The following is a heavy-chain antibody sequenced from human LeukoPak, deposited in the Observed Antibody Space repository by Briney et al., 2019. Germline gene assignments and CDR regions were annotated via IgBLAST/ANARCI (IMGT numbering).Heavy chain of an antibody. V-gene: IGHV1-69*01. CDR3: ARVKLASGWYDRDFDY. CDR2: IIPIFGTA. Sequence: ASVKVSCKASGGTFSSYAISWVRQAPGQGLEWMGGIIPIFGTANYAQKFQGRVTITADESTSTAYMELSSLRSEDTAVYYCARVKLASGWYDRDFDYWGQGTLVTVSS. CDR1: GGTFSSYA. J-gene: IGHJ4*02. D-gene: IGHD6-19*01.